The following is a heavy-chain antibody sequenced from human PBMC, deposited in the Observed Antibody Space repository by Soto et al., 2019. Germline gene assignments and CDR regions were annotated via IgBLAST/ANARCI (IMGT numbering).Heavy chain of an antibody. CDR3: ARDVPAAGTDWFDP. CDR1: GGSISSYY. CDR2: IYASGGT. Sequence: SETLSLTCTVSGGSISSYYWSWIRQPAGKGLEWIGRIYASGGTNYNPSLKSRVTMSADTSKNQLSLRLSSVTAADTAVYYCARDVPAAGTDWFDPWGQGTLVTVSS. D-gene: IGHD6-13*01. J-gene: IGHJ5*02. V-gene: IGHV4-4*07.